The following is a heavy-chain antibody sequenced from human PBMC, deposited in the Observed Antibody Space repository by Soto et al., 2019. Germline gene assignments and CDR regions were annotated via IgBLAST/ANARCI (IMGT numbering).Heavy chain of an antibody. Sequence: PGGSLRLSCAASGFTFSSYGMHWVRQAPGKGLEWVAVIWFDGSNKYYADSVKGRYTISRDNSKNTLYLQMNSLRADDTAVYYCARAPEGECSRSYGRFYYYGMDGWGQGTTVTVSS. J-gene: IGHJ6*02. CDR3: ARAPEGECSRSYGRFYYYGMDG. CDR1: GFTFSSYG. D-gene: IGHD6-13*01. CDR2: IWFDGSNK. V-gene: IGHV3-33*01.